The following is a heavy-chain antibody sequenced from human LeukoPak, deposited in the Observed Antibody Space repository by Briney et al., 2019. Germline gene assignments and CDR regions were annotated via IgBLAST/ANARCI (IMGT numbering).Heavy chain of an antibody. J-gene: IGHJ4*02. Sequence: ASVTVSCTASGYTFTSYYMHWVRQAPGQGLEWMGIINPSGGSTSYAQKFLGRVTMTRDTSTSTVYMELSSLTSEDTAVYYCARDRVGAFFDYWGQGTLVTVSS. CDR2: INPSGGST. CDR1: GYTFTSYY. D-gene: IGHD1-26*01. CDR3: ARDRVGAFFDY. V-gene: IGHV1-46*01.